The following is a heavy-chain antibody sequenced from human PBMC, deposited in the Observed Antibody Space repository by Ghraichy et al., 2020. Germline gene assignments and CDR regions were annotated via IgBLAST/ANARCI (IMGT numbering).Heavy chain of an antibody. Sequence: SETLSLTCTVSGGSISSYYWSWIRQPPGKGLEWIGYIYYSGSTNYNPSLKSRVTISVDTSKNQFSLKLSSVTAADTAVYYCARVPYCGGDCYPDYFEYWGQGTLVTVSS. CDR2: IYYSGST. J-gene: IGHJ4*02. V-gene: IGHV4-59*01. D-gene: IGHD2-21*02. CDR3: ARVPYCGGDCYPDYFEY. CDR1: GGSISSYY.